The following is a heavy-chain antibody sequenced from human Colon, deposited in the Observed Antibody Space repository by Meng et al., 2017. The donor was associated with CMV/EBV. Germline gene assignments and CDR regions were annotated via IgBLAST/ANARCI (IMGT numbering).Heavy chain of an antibody. J-gene: IGHJ4*02. CDR3: ARDSYGFDY. D-gene: IGHD3-10*01. V-gene: IGHV3-30-3*01. CDR1: GFTFSSYA. Sequence: GESLKISCAASGFTFSSYAMHWVRQAPGKGLEWAAVISYDGSNKYYADSVKGRFTISRDNSKNTLYLQMNSLRAEDTAVYYCARDSYGFDYWGQGTLVTVSS. CDR2: ISYDGSNK.